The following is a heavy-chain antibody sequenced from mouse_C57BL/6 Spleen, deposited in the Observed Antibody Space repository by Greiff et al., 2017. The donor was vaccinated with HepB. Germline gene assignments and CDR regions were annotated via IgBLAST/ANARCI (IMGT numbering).Heavy chain of an antibody. J-gene: IGHJ2*01. V-gene: IGHV3-6*01. CDR2: ISYDGSN. CDR3: AREGYSNWFDY. CDR1: GYSITSGYY. Sequence: EVKLMDSGPGLVKPSQSLSLTCSVPGYSITSGYYWNWIRQFPGNKLEWMGYISYDGSNNYNPSLKNRISITRDTSKNQFFLKLNSVTTEDTATYYCAREGYSNWFDYWGQGTTLTVSS. D-gene: IGHD2-5*01.